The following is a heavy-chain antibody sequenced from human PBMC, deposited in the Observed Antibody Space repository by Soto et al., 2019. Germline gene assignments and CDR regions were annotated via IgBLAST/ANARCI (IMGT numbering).Heavy chain of an antibody. J-gene: IGHJ6*03. CDR2: INHSGST. CDR3: ARVQSSTPHYYYYYYMDV. Sequence: QVQLQQWGAGLLKPSETLSLTCAVYGGSFSGYYWSWIRQPPGKGLEWIGEINHSGSTNYNPSLKSRVTISVDTSKHQFSLKLSSVTAADTAVYYCARVQSSTPHYYYYYYMDVWGKGTTVTVSS. CDR1: GGSFSGYY. V-gene: IGHV4-34*01. D-gene: IGHD6-13*01.